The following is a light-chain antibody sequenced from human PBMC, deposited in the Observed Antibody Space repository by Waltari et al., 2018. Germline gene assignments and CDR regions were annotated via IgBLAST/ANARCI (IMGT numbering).Light chain of an antibody. CDR1: VLKKKF. CDR2: RDS. V-gene: IGLV3-27*01. CDR3: YSAADNTGV. J-gene: IGLJ3*02. Sequence: SYELTQPSSVSVSPGQTARITCSGDVLKKKFARWFQQKPGQAPVLVIYRDSERPSGIPERFSGSNSGTTVTLTISGAQVEDEAAYYCYSAADNTGVFGGGTKLTVL.